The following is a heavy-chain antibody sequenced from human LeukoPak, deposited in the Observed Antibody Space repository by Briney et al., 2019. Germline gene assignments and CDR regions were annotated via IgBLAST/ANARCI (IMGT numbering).Heavy chain of an antibody. CDR2: INPNSGDT. CDR1: GYTFTGYY. Sequence: ASVKVSCKAPGYTFTGYYMHWVRRAPGQGLEWMGWINPNSGDTNCAQKFQGRVTITRDTSISTAYMELSRLRSDDTAVYYCATSADLPVPNCYFDYWGQGTLVTVSS. V-gene: IGHV1-2*02. J-gene: IGHJ4*02. D-gene: IGHD6-25*01. CDR3: ATSADLPVPNCYFDY.